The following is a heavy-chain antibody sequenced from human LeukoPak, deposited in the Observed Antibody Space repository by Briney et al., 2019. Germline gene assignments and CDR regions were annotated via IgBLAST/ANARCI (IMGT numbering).Heavy chain of an antibody. J-gene: IGHJ4*02. D-gene: IGHD1-7*01. Sequence: ASVKVSCKASGYTFTGYYMHWVRQAPGQGLEWMGWINPNSGGTNYAQKFQGRVTMTRDTSISTAYMELSRLRSDDTAVYYCARVWNNWNYEPYFDYWGQGTLVTVSS. V-gene: IGHV1-2*02. CDR2: INPNSGGT. CDR1: GYTFTGYY. CDR3: ARVWNNWNYEPYFDY.